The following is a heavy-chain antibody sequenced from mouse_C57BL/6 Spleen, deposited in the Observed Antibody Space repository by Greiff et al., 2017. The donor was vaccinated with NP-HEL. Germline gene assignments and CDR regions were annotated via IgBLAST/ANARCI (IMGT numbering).Heavy chain of an antibody. CDR1: GYTFTDYE. D-gene: IGHD1-1*01. CDR2: IDPETGGT. V-gene: IGHV1-15*01. CDR3: TRLHYGTLDY. Sequence: VQLKQSGAELVRPGASVTLSCKASGYTFTDYEMHWVKQTPVHGLEWIGAIDPETGGTAYNQKFKGKAILTADKSSSTAYMELRSLTSEDSAVYYCTRLHYGTLDYWGQGTTLTVSS. J-gene: IGHJ2*01.